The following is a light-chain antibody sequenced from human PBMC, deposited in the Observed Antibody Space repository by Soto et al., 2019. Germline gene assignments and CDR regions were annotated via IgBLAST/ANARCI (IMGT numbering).Light chain of an antibody. V-gene: IGKV3-11*01. J-gene: IGKJ2*01. CDR2: DAS. CDR3: QQRSNRPPYT. CDR1: ESVSSH. Sequence: EIVLTQSPATLSLSPGERATLSCRASESVSSHVAWYQQKPGQAPRLLIFDASNRATGIPARFSGSGSGTDFTLTISSLEPEDFAVYYCQQRSNRPPYTFGQGTRWIS.